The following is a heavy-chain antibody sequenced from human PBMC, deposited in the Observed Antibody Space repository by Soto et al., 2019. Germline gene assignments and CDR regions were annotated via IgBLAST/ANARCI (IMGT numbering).Heavy chain of an antibody. D-gene: IGHD3-22*01. CDR1: GGTFSSYA. Sequence: ASVKVSCKASGGTFSSYAISWVRQAPGQGLEWMGGIIPIFGTANYAQKFKGRVTITADESTSTAYMELSSLRSEDTAVYYCSILYYYDSSGYYRKDAFDIWGQGTMVTVSS. J-gene: IGHJ3*02. CDR2: IIPIFGTA. V-gene: IGHV1-69*13. CDR3: SILYYYDSSGYYRKDAFDI.